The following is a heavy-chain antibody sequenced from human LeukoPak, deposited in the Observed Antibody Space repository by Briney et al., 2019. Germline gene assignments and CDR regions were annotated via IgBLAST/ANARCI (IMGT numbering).Heavy chain of an antibody. V-gene: IGHV3-9*01. CDR2: ISGKSDKT. J-gene: IGHJ5*01. CDR1: GFIFDDYA. Sequence: GGSLRPSCAASGFIFDDYAIHWVRQAPRKSLQWVLGISGKSDKTGYADSVKGRFTISRDNAKNFVYLQMNSLRPEDTAWYFCAKDTNSYYSNSCAINWFDSWGQGNLVTVAS. CDR3: AKDTNSYYSNSCAINWFDS. D-gene: IGHD4-11*01.